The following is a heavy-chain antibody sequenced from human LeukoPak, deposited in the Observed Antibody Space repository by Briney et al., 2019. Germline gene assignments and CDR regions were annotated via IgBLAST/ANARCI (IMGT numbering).Heavy chain of an antibody. CDR2: IKSKTDGGTT. CDR3: TTHYEQNAFDY. D-gene: IGHD3-3*01. CDR1: GFTLSNAW. V-gene: IGHV3-15*01. Sequence: PGGSLRLSCAASGFTLSNAWMSWVRQAPGKGLEWVGRIKSKTDGGTTDYAAPVKGRFTISRDDSKNTLYLQMNSLKTEDTAVYYCTTHYEQNAFDYWGQGTLVTVSS. J-gene: IGHJ4*02.